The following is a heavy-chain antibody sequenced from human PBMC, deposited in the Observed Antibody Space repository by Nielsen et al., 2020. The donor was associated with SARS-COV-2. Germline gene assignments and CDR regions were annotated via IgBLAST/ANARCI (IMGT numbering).Heavy chain of an antibody. Sequence: SETLSLTCTVSGGSISSSSYYWGWIRQPPGKGLEWIGSIYYSGSTYYNPSLKSRVTISVDTSKNQFSLKLSSVTAADTAVYYCARTFKGYSGYDYYYYYMDVWGKGTTVTVSS. CDR2: IYYSGST. CDR1: GGSISSSSYY. V-gene: IGHV4-39*01. CDR3: ARTFKGYSGYDYYYYYMDV. D-gene: IGHD5-12*01. J-gene: IGHJ6*03.